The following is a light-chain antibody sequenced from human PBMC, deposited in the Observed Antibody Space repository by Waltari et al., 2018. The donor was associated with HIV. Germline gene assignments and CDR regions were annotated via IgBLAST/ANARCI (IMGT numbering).Light chain of an antibody. CDR3: QQLESYTQIS. CDR1: QGISSY. V-gene: IGKV1-9*01. CDR2: AAS. J-gene: IGKJ4*01. Sequence: DIQLTQSPSILSASVGDRVTITCRTIQGISSYLAWYHQKPGKAPKLLIYAASTLQSGVPSRFSGSGSGTEFTLTISSLQPEDFATYYCQQLESYTQISFGGGTKVGIK.